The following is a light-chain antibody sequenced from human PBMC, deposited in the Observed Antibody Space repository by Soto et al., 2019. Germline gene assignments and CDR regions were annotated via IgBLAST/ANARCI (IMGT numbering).Light chain of an antibody. J-gene: IGKJ3*01. V-gene: IGKV3-20*01. CDR3: QQYGSSIFT. CDR2: GAS. CDR1: QSVSSSY. Sequence: EIVLTQSPGTLSLSPGERATLSCRASQSVSSSYLGWYQQKPGQAPRLLIYGASTRATGIPDRFSGSGSGTDFTLTISRLEPEDFVVYYCQQYGSSIFTFGPGTKVDIQ.